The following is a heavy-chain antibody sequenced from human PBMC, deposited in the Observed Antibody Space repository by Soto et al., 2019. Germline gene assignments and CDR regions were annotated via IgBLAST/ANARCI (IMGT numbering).Heavy chain of an antibody. V-gene: IGHV4-34*10. D-gene: IGHD5-12*01. CDR2: INDRGTT. Sequence: PSETLSLTCAVYGGSLSGYYWSWIRQPPGKGLERIGEINDRGTTNYNPSLKSRVTMTRDTSISTAYMELSRLRSDDTALYYCARDRGRHIVATIFDIWGQGTMVTVSS. CDR1: GGSLSGYY. CDR3: ARDRGRHIVATIFDI. J-gene: IGHJ3*02.